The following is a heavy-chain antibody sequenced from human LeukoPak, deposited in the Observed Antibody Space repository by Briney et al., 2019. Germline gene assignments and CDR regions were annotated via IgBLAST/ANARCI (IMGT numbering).Heavy chain of an antibody. J-gene: IGHJ4*02. Sequence: ASVKVSCKASGYTFSGHYIHWVRQAPGQGREWMGWINPDRGGTDYAQNFQGRVTMTRDTSISTAYMELSRLRSDDTAVYYCARTPPTGSFDYWGQGTLVTVSS. D-gene: IGHD4-17*01. CDR3: ARTPPTGSFDY. CDR2: INPDRGGT. V-gene: IGHV1-2*02. CDR1: GYTFSGHY.